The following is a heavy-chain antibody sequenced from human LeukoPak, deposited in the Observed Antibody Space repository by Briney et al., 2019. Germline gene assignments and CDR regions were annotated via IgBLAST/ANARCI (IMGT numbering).Heavy chain of an antibody. CDR3: ARDLGDVLTGNHFDH. D-gene: IGHD3-9*01. CDR2: IWFDGTNK. Sequence: GGSLRLSCVASGFTLNSYAMHWVRQAPGKGLEWVAIIWFDGTNKDYADSVKGRFTISRDNSKRTLYLQMNSLRVEDTAVYYCARDLGDVLTGNHFDHWGQGILVTVSS. J-gene: IGHJ4*02. CDR1: GFTLNSYA. V-gene: IGHV3-33*01.